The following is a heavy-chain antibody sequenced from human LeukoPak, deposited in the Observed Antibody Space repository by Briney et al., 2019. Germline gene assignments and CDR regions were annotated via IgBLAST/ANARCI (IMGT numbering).Heavy chain of an antibody. V-gene: IGHV3-69-1*02. CDR3: ATKMHGPFDH. J-gene: IGHJ4*02. Sequence: GGSLRLSCAASGFTFSSYNLYWVRQAPEKGLKWVSSSVTSGSTYYPDSVRGRFTISRDNAKNSLYLQMSRLSVEDTAVYYCATKMHGPFDHWGQGTLVTVSS. CDR2: SVTSGST. CDR1: GFTFSSYN.